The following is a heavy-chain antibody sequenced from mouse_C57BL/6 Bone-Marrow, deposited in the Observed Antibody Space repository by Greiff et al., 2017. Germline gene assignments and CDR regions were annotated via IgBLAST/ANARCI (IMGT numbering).Heavy chain of an antibody. CDR3: ARLADLLCVCVDY. Sequence: VQLQQPGTELVKPGASVKLSCTASGYTFTSYWMHWVKQRPGQGLEWIGNINPSNGGTNYNEKFKSKATLTVDKSSSTAYMQLSSLTSEDSAVYYCARLADLLCVCVDYWGQGTTLTVSS. CDR1: GYTFTSYW. V-gene: IGHV1-53*01. D-gene: IGHD2-1*01. J-gene: IGHJ2*01. CDR2: INPSNGGT.